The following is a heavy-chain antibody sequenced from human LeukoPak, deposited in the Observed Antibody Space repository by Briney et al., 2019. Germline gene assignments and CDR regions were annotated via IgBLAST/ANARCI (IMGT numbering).Heavy chain of an antibody. CDR1: GYTFTNYG. Sequence: ASVKVSCKASGYTFTNYGISWVRQAPGQGLEWMGWINPNSGGTNYAQKFQGRVTMTRDTSISTAYMELSRLRSDDTAVYYCASDIVVVPAAISDYWGQGTLVTVSS. CDR3: ASDIVVVPAAISDY. V-gene: IGHV1-2*02. J-gene: IGHJ4*02. CDR2: INPNSGGT. D-gene: IGHD2-2*01.